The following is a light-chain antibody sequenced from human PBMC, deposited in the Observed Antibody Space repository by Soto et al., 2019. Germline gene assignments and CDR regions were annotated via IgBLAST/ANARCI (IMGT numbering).Light chain of an antibody. CDR1: ESVTSSY. CDR3: QQYGNSPRYS. J-gene: IGKJ2*03. V-gene: IGKV3-20*01. CDR2: GAS. Sequence: EIVLTQSPGTLSLSPGETATLSCRASESVTSSYLAWYQQKPGQAPRLLIYGASSRATGIPDRFSGSGSGTDVTLTISRLEPEDFAVYYCQQYGNSPRYSFGQGTKLETK.